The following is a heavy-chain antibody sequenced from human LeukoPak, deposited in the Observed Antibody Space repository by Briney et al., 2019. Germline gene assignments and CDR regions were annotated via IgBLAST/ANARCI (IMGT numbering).Heavy chain of an antibody. D-gene: IGHD3-3*01. J-gene: IGHJ6*03. V-gene: IGHV1-8*01. CDR2: MNPNSGNT. CDR3: ARAARLRFLEWPYYYYYMDV. Sequence: ASVKVSCKASGYTLTSYDINWVRQATGQGLEWMGWMNPNSGNTGYAQKFQGRVTMTRNTSISTAYMELSSLRSEDTAVYYCARAARLRFLEWPYYYYYMDVWGKGTTVTVSS. CDR1: GYTLTSYD.